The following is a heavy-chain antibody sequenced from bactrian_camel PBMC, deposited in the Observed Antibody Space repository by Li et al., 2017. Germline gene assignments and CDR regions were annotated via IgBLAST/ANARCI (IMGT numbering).Heavy chain of an antibody. V-gene: IGHV3S6*01. CDR1: GITFSRHD. Sequence: HVQLVESGGGLVQPGESLRLSCVASGITFSRHDMSWVRQAPGKEVEWVAGITSLPSLFRAASYADSVKGRFTTSRDNAKDTLYLQMDSLKPEDTAMYYCAADRSRMTTMQVLGFTPRYWGQGTQVTVS. D-gene: IGHD3*01. J-gene: IGHJ4*01. CDR3: AADRSRMTTMQVLGFTPRY. CDR2: ITSLPSLFRAA.